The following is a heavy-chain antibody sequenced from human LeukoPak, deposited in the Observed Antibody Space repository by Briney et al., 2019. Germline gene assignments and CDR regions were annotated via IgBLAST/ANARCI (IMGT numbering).Heavy chain of an antibody. Sequence: GRSLRLSCAASGFTFSGSAMHWVRQASGKGLEWVGRIRSKANSYATAYAASVKGRFTISRDDSKNTAYLQMNSLKTEDTAVYYCTRHPPSGSSSWYSYYYYGMDVWGQGTTVTVSS. CDR3: TRHPPSGSSSWYSYYYYGMDV. J-gene: IGHJ6*02. CDR2: IRSKANSYAT. CDR1: GFTFSGSA. D-gene: IGHD6-13*01. V-gene: IGHV3-73*01.